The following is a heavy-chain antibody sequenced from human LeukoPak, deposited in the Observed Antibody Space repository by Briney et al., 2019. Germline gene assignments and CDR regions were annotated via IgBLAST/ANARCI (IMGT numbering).Heavy chain of an antibody. CDR1: GGSISSYY. J-gene: IGHJ6*02. V-gene: IGHV4-59*01. CDR3: ARGGSGYDSFYYYGMDV. D-gene: IGHD5-12*01. Sequence: SETLSLTCTVSGGSISSYYWSWIRLPPGKGLEWIGYLSKSGNTNYSPSLKSRVTIFGDTSKNQFSLKLSSVTAADTAVYYCARGGSGYDSFYYYGMDVWGQGTTVTVSS. CDR2: LSKSGNT.